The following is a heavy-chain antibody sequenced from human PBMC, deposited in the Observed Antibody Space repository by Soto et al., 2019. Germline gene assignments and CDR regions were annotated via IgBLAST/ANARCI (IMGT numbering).Heavy chain of an antibody. CDR2: IHLGGTT. CDR1: GDSITSSAW. Sequence: QVQLQESGPGLVKPSGTLSLTCAVSGDSITSSAWWSCVRQPPGKGLEWIGEIHLGGTTNYNPSLKSRGAISVDKSKYQFSLTLNSVTAADTAIYYCARGDNWRLDLWGQGTLVTVTS. J-gene: IGHJ5*02. CDR3: ARGDNWRLDL. D-gene: IGHD1-20*01. V-gene: IGHV4-4*02.